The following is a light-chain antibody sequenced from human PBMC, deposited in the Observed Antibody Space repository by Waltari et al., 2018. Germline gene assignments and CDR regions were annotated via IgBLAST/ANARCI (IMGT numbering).Light chain of an antibody. CDR3: QVWDTTSDRVV. J-gene: IGLJ2*01. CDR2: DDT. Sequence: SYLLTHRPSASVATAETPRIPCGGDQVRRKGVHCYQQKPGQAPRLVVYDDTTRPSGIADRFSACNSGNTATLTISSVENGDEADYYCQVWDTTSDRVVFGGGTKLTVL. CDR1: QVRRKG. V-gene: IGLV3-21*02.